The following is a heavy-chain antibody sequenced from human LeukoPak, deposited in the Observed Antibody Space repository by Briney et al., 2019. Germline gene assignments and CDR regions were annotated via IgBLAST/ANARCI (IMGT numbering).Heavy chain of an antibody. V-gene: IGHV3-23*01. CDR1: GFTFSSYA. J-gene: IGHJ4*02. CDR3: ARRVMADRGLTGY. CDR2: ISGSGGST. D-gene: IGHD3-9*01. Sequence: GGSLRLSCAASGFTFSSYAMSWVRQAPGKGLEWVSAISGSGGSTYYADSVKGRFTISRDNSKNTLYLQMNSLRAEDTAVYYCARRVMADRGLTGYWGQGTLVTVSS.